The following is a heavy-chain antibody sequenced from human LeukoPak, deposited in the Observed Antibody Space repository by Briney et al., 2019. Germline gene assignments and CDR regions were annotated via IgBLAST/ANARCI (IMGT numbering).Heavy chain of an antibody. D-gene: IGHD1-1*01. CDR1: GFTFSSYS. J-gene: IGHJ5*02. Sequence: PGGSLRLSCAASGFTFSSYSMNWVRQAPGKGLEWVSSISSSSSYIYYADSVKGRFTISRDNAKNSLYLQMNSLRAEDTAVYYCARDAYNWNDGWLDPWGQGTLVTVSS. CDR3: ARDAYNWNDGWLDP. V-gene: IGHV3-21*04. CDR2: ISSSSSYI.